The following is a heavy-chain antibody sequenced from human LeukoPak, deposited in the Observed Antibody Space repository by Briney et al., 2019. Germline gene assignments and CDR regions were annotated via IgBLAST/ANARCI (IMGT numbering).Heavy chain of an antibody. J-gene: IGHJ4*02. CDR1: GGSISSGGYY. CDR2: IYHSGST. Sequence: TPSQTLSLTCTVSGGSISSGGYYWSWIRQPPGKGLEWIAYIYHSGSTYYNPSLRSRVTISVDRSKNQFSLKLSSVTAADTAVYYCARGEPYYFDYWGQGTLVTVSS. CDR3: ARGEPYYFDY. V-gene: IGHV4-30-2*01.